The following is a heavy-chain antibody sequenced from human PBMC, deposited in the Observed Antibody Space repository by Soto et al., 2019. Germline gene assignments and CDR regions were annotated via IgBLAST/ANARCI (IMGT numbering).Heavy chain of an antibody. Sequence: NPSETLSLTCTVSGGSISSSSYYWGWIRQPPGKGLEWIGSIYYSGSTYYNPSLKSRVTISVDTSKNQFSLKLSSVTAADTAVYYCARQASHYYDFRSGYRHFDYWGQGTLVTVSS. J-gene: IGHJ4*02. CDR1: GGSISSSSYY. D-gene: IGHD3-3*01. V-gene: IGHV4-39*01. CDR2: IYYSGST. CDR3: ARQASHYYDFRSGYRHFDY.